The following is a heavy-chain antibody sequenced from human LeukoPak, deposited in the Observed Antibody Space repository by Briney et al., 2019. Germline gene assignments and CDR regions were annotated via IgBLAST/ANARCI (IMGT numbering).Heavy chain of an antibody. CDR1: GGSISSYY. D-gene: IGHD6-19*01. J-gene: IGHJ6*03. Sequence: SETLSLTCTVSGGSISSYYWSWIRQPPGKGLEWIGYIYYSGSTNYNPSLKSRVTISVETSKNQFSLKLSSVTAADTAVYYCARGPPSYSSGWWPEYYYYYYMDVWGKGTTVTVSS. CDR3: ARGPPSYSSGWWPEYYYYYYMDV. CDR2: IYYSGST. V-gene: IGHV4-59*01.